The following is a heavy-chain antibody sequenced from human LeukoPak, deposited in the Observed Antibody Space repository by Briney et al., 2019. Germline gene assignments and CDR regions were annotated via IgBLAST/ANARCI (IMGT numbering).Heavy chain of an antibody. Sequence: GGSLRLSCAASGFTVSSNEMSWVRQAPGKGLEWVSSISGGSTYYADSRKGRFTISRDDSKSIAYLQMNSLKTEDTAVYYCTRAPGYDNHPSGGHWGQGTLVTVSS. V-gene: IGHV3-38-3*01. CDR1: GFTVSSNE. CDR2: ISGGST. CDR3: TRAPGYDNHPSGGH. D-gene: IGHD3-22*01. J-gene: IGHJ4*02.